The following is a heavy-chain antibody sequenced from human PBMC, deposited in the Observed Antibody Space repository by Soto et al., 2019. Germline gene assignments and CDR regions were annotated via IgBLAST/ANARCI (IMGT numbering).Heavy chain of an antibody. J-gene: IGHJ6*02. V-gene: IGHV4-4*02. CDR1: GGSISSSNW. Sequence: SETLSLTCAVSGGSISSSNWWSWVRQPPGKGLEWIGEIYHSGSTKYNPSLKSRVTISVDKSKNQFSLKLSSVTAADTAVYYCARVSGSYYYGMDGWGQGTTVTVSS. CDR3: ARVSGSYYYGMDG. CDR2: IYHSGST. D-gene: IGHD1-26*01.